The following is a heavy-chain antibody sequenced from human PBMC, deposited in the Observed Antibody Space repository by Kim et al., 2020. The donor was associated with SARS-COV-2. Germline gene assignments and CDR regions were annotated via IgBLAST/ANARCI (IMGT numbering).Heavy chain of an antibody. V-gene: IGHV4-39*01. D-gene: IGHD3-22*01. CDR1: GGSINSSSYY. CDR3: ASYNYYYDSSGMKLVDY. Sequence: SETLSLTCTVSGGSINSSSYYWCWMRQPQGKVLEGIGCFYYSGNTYYNPSRKSRVTISVDTSKNQFSLNLNSVTAADTAVYYCASYNYYYDSSGMKLVDYWGQGTLVTVSS. CDR2: FYYSGNT. J-gene: IGHJ4*02.